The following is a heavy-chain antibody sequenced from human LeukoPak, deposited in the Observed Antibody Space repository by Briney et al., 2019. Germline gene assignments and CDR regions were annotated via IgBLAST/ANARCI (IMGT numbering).Heavy chain of an antibody. J-gene: IGHJ4*02. Sequence: GGSLRLSCAASGFIFTSYSMNWVRQAPGKGLEWISYISSSSSTIYYADSVKGRFTISRDNAKNSLYLQMNSLRAEDTAVYYCARVRYDFWSGYYPGDWGQGTLVTVSS. V-gene: IGHV3-48*01. CDR1: GFIFTSYS. CDR2: ISSSSSTI. CDR3: ARVRYDFWSGYYPGD. D-gene: IGHD3-3*01.